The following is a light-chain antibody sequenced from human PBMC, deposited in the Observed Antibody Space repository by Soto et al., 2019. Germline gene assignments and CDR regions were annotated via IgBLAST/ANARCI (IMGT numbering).Light chain of an antibody. CDR1: SSNIGAGYD. V-gene: IGLV1-40*01. CDR3: QSYDSSLSAYV. J-gene: IGLJ1*01. Sequence: QSVLTQPPSVSGAPGQRVTISCTGSSSNIGAGYDVHWYQQLPGTAPKLLIYDNTNRPSGAPDRFSGSKSGTSASLAITGLQAEDEADYYCQSYDSSLSAYVFGTGTKVTV. CDR2: DNT.